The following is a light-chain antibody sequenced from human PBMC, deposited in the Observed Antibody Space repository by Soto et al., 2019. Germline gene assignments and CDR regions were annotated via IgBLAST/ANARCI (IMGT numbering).Light chain of an antibody. J-gene: IGKJ1*01. CDR3: QQYGSSPWT. Sequence: PGERATLSCRASQSVSSNYLAWYQQKPGQAPRLLVYGASSRATGIPDRFSGSGSGTDFTLTISRLEPEDFAVYYCQQYGSSPWTFGQGTKVEIK. CDR1: QSVSSNY. V-gene: IGKV3-20*01. CDR2: GAS.